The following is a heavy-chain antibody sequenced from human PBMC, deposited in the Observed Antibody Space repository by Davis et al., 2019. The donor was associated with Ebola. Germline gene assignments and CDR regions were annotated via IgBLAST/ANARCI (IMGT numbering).Heavy chain of an antibody. CDR3: ASIAVAGDYGMDV. J-gene: IGHJ6*02. CDR1: GLTFSTCS. V-gene: IGHV3-30*03. Sequence: PGGSLRLSCVASGLTFSTCSMHWVRQAPGKGLEWVAVISYDGSNKYYADSVKGRFTISRDNAKNSLYLQMNSLRAEDTAVYYCASIAVAGDYGMDVWGQGTTVTVSS. CDR2: ISYDGSNK. D-gene: IGHD6-19*01.